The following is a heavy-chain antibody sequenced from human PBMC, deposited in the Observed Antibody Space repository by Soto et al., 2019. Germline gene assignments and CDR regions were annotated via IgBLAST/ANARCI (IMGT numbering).Heavy chain of an antibody. CDR3: ATIRRDVYHRYFDS. CDR1: GDSINTYY. Sequence: SETLSLTCSVSGDSINTYYWTWIRQTPGKGLEYIGYVSDTGTTDSNPSLKSRVTISGDTSKRQFSLKLRSVTAADTGLYYCATIRRDVYHRYFDSWGQGTLVTVSS. V-gene: IGHV4-59*01. CDR2: VSDTGTT. D-gene: IGHD2-2*02. J-gene: IGHJ4*02.